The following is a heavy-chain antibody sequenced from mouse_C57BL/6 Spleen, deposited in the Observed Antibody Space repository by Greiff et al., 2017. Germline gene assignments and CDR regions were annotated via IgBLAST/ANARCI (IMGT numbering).Heavy chain of an antibody. CDR3: ASIYYYGSEGFDY. Sequence: EVKVVESGGGLVKPGGSLKLSCAASGFTFSSYTMSWVRQTPEKRLEWVATISGGGGNTYYPDSVKGRFTISRDNAKNTLYLQMSSLRSEDTALYYCASIYYYGSEGFDYWGQGTTLTVSS. CDR2: ISGGGGNT. J-gene: IGHJ2*01. V-gene: IGHV5-9*01. CDR1: GFTFSSYT. D-gene: IGHD1-1*01.